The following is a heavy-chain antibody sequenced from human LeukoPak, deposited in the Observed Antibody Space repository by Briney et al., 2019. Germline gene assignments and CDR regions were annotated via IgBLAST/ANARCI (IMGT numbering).Heavy chain of an antibody. CDR3: ARAPWMTGYYYYMDV. V-gene: IGHV4-59*08. J-gene: IGHJ6*03. CDR1: GGSISDYY. Sequence: SETLSLTCTVSGGSISDYYWSWIRQPPGKGLEWIGYIYYSGSTNYNPSLKSRVTISVDTSKNQFSLRLSSVTAADTAVYYCARAPWMTGYYYYMDVWGKGTTVTVSS. D-gene: IGHD5-12*01. CDR2: IYYSGST.